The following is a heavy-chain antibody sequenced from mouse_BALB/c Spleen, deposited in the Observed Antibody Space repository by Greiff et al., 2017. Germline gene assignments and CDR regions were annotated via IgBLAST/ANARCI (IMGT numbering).Heavy chain of an antibody. CDR3: ARTGDYGKYGDAMDY. CDR1: GFSLTSYG. J-gene: IGHJ4*01. V-gene: IGHV2-2*02. Sequence: VKLMESGPGLVQPSQSLSITCTVSGFSLTSYGVHWVRQSPGKGLEWLGVIWSGGSTDYNAAFISRLSISKDNSKSQVFFNMNSLQANDTAIYYCARTGDYGKYGDAMDYWGQGTSVTVSS. D-gene: IGHD2-1*01. CDR2: IWSGGST.